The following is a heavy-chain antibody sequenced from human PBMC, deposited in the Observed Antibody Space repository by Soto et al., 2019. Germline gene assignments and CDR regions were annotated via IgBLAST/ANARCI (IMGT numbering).Heavy chain of an antibody. CDR1: GFTFRNYG. J-gene: IGHJ4*02. D-gene: IGHD4-17*01. CDR3: ARDKDDYGDYGDY. CDR2: ISVDGSKK. Sequence: QVQLVESGGGVVQPGRSLRLSCEASGFTFRNYGMYWVRQSPGKGLEWVASISVDGSKKKYVDSVKGRFTVSRDNSRNTLYLEMNSLRAEDTAVYYCARDKDDYGDYGDYWGQGTLGSVSS. V-gene: IGHV3-30*03.